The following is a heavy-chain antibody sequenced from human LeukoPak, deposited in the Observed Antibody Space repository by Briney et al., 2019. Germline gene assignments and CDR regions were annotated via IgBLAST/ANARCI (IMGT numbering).Heavy chain of an antibody. V-gene: IGHV4-59*01. D-gene: IGHD3-16*01. CDR3: ARGGGTFDY. Sequence: SETLSLTCTVSGDSISSYYWSWIRQAQGKGLEWIGYISYSGNTNYNPSLKSRVTISIDTSKNQFSLKLTSVTAADTAVYYCARGGGTFDYWGQGILVTVSS. CDR2: ISYSGNT. J-gene: IGHJ4*02. CDR1: GDSISSYY.